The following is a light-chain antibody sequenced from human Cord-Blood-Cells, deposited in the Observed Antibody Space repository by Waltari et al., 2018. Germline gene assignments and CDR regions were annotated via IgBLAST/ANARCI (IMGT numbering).Light chain of an antibody. J-gene: IGLJ2*01. V-gene: IGLV2-11*01. CDR2: DVS. CDR3: CSYAGSYTLV. Sequence: QSALTQPRSVSGSPGQSVTISCTGTSSAVGGYNYVSWYQQHPGKAPKLMIYDVSKRPSGVPDRFSGSKSGNTASLTISGLQAEDEADYDCCSYAGSYTLVFGGGTKLTVL. CDR1: SSAVGGYNY.